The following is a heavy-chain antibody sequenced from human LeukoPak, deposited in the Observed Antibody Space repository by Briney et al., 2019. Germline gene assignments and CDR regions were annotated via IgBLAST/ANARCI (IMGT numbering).Heavy chain of an antibody. CDR1: GGTFSSYA. CDR2: IIPIFGTA. J-gene: IGHJ6*03. D-gene: IGHD1-26*01. CDR3: ARDLGATLSYYYMDV. V-gene: IGHV1-69*05. Sequence: SVKVSCKASGGTFSSYAISWVRQAPGQGLEWMGGIIPIFGTANYAQKFQGRVTITTDESTSTAYMELSSLRSEDTAVYYCARDLGATLSYYYMDVWGKGTTVTVSS.